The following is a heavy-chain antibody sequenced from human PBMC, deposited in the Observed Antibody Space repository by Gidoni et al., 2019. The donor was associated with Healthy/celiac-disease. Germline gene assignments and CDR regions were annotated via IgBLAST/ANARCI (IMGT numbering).Heavy chain of an antibody. Sequence: QVQLVQSGAEVKKPGASVKVSCKASGYTFPSYAMHWVRQAPGQRLEWMGWINAGNGNTKYSQKFQGRVTITRDTSASTAYMELSSLRSEDTAVYYCARDLDGLYPILVPVLGYWGQGTLVTVSS. V-gene: IGHV1-3*01. CDR3: ARDLDGLYPILVPVLGY. CDR2: INAGNGNT. CDR1: GYTFPSYA. J-gene: IGHJ4*02. D-gene: IGHD2-8*02.